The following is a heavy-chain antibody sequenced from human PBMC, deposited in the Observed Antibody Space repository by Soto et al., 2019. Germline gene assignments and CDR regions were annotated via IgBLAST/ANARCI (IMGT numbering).Heavy chain of an antibody. CDR3: ARRYCSSTSCYRGLSYYYYGMDV. Sequence: QVQLVESGGGLVKPGGSLRLSCAASGFTFSDYYMSWIRQAPGKGLEWVSYISSSSSYTNYADSVKGRFTISRDNAKNSLYLQMNSLRDEDTAVYYCARRYCSSTSCYRGLSYYYYGMDVWGQGTTVTVSS. D-gene: IGHD2-2*02. V-gene: IGHV3-11*05. J-gene: IGHJ6*02. CDR1: GFTFSDYY. CDR2: ISSSSSYT.